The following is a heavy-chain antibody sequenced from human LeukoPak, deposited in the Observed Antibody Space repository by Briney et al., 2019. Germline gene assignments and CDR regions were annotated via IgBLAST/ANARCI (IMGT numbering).Heavy chain of an antibody. D-gene: IGHD3-16*02. CDR3: ARAMGPRRYVWGSYRLESWFDP. J-gene: IGHJ5*02. CDR1: GGSVSSGSYY. V-gene: IGHV4-61*01. CDR2: IYYSGST. Sequence: PSETLSLTCTVSGGSVSSGSYYWSWIRQPPGKGLEWIGYIYYSGSTNYNPSLKSRVTISVDTSKNQFSLKLSSVTAADTAVYYCARAMGPRRYVWGSYRLESWFDPWGQGTLVTVSS.